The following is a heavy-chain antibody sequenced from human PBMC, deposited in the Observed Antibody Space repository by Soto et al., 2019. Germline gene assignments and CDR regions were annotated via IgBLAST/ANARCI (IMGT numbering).Heavy chain of an antibody. Sequence: QVQLVESGGGVVQPGRSLRLSCAASGFTFSSYGMHWVRQAPGKGLEWVAVIWYDGSNKYYADSVKGRFTISRDNSKKTLYLQMNSLRAEDTAVYYCARLRGTYYGPTYDAFDIWGQGTMVTVSS. CDR3: ARLRGTYYGPTYDAFDI. CDR2: IWYDGSNK. D-gene: IGHD3-10*01. V-gene: IGHV3-33*01. J-gene: IGHJ3*02. CDR1: GFTFSSYG.